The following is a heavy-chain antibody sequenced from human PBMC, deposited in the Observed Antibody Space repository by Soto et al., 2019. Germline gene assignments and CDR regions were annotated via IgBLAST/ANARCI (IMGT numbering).Heavy chain of an antibody. Sequence: GGSLRLSCTASGSTFTDHYMDWVCQAPGEGLEWVGRARNKVNGYIIAYAASVEGRFIISRDDSKNSLYLQMNSLKTEDTAVYFCARLMGTSFDLWGQGTLVTVSS. CDR3: ARLMGTSFDL. CDR2: ARNKVNGYII. J-gene: IGHJ4*02. D-gene: IGHD2-8*01. V-gene: IGHV3-72*01. CDR1: GSTFTDHY.